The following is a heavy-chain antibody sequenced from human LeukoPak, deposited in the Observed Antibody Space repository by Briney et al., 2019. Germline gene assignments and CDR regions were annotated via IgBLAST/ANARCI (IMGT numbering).Heavy chain of an antibody. CDR1: GFTFSSYA. CDR3: ASATYSGSYYGVGFDI. J-gene: IGHJ3*02. V-gene: IGHV3-64*01. Sequence: GGSLRLSCAASGFTFSSYAMHWVRQAPGKGLEYVSAISSNGGSTYYANSVKGRFTISRDNSKNTLYLQMGSLRAEDMAVYYCASATYSGSYYGVGFDIWGQGTMVTVSS. CDR2: ISSNGGST. D-gene: IGHD1-26*01.